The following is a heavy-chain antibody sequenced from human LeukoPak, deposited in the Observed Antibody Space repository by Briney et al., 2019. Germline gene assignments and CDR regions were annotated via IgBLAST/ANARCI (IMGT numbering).Heavy chain of an antibody. CDR1: GGSISSYY. CDR3: AREGVWGSYRSKAPYYFDY. Sequence: SETLSLTCTVPGGSISSYYWSWVRQPAGKGLEWIGRIYTSGSTNYNPSLKSRVTMSVDTSKNQFSLKLSSVTAADTAVYYCAREGVWGSYRSKAPYYFDYWGQGTLVTVSS. D-gene: IGHD3-16*02. J-gene: IGHJ4*02. V-gene: IGHV4-4*07. CDR2: IYTSGST.